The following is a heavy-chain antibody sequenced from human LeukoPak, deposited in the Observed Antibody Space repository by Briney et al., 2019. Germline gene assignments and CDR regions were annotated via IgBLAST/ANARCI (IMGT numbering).Heavy chain of an antibody. V-gene: IGHV3-23*01. J-gene: IGHJ4*02. Sequence: GGSLRLSCAASGFTFSSFAMSWVRQTPGKGLEWVAALSGSDPGTYYPASVRGRFIISRDNSKNTLYLQMSSLRVEDTAIYYCAKASLGHCSSVFCYHFDYWGQGTLVTVSS. D-gene: IGHD2-2*01. CDR2: LSGSDPGT. CDR3: AKASLGHCSSVFCYHFDY. CDR1: GFTFSSFA.